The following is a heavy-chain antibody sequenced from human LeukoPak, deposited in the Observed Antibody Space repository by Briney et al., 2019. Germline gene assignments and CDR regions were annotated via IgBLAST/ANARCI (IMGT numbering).Heavy chain of an antibody. V-gene: IGHV3-74*01. J-gene: IGHJ4*02. CDR1: GFTFSSYW. Sequence: PGGSLRLSCAASGFTFSSYWVHWVRQAPGKGLVWVLRVNSDESITTYADSVNGRFTISRDNSKNTLYLQMNSLKAEDTALYYCAKYSGYSGYGYYFDYWGQGTLVTVSS. CDR2: VNSDESIT. CDR3: AKYSGYSGYGYYFDY. D-gene: IGHD5-12*01.